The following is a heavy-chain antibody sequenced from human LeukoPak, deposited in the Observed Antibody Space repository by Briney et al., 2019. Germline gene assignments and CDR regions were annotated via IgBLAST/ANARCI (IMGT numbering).Heavy chain of an antibody. CDR1: GGSISSYY. CDR3: ARGGKAVPGYGSGSYHRDFDL. Sequence: SETLSLTCTVSGGSISSYYWSWIRQPPGKGLEWIGYIYYSGSTSYNPSLKSRVTISVDTSKNQFSLKLSSVTAADTAVYYCARGGKAVPGYGSGSYHRDFDLWGRGTLVTVSS. J-gene: IGHJ2*01. D-gene: IGHD3-10*01. V-gene: IGHV4-59*08. CDR2: IYYSGST.